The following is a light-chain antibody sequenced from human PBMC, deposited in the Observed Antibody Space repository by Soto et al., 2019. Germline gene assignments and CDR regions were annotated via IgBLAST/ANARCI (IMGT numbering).Light chain of an antibody. CDR2: EVS. CDR1: SSDVGGYNY. CDR3: SSYAGR. J-gene: IGLJ1*01. V-gene: IGLV2-8*01. Sequence: QSTLTQPPSASGSPGQTVTISCTGTSSDVGGYNYVSWYQQHPGKAPELMIYEVSKRPAGVPDRFSGSKSGNTASLTVSGLQAEDEADYYCSSYAGRFGTGTKLTV.